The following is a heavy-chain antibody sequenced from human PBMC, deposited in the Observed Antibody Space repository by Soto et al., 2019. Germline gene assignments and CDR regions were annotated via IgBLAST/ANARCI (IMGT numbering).Heavy chain of an antibody. CDR2: INAGNGKT. CDR3: ARAGDDCSTTSCYMIDY. CDR1: GYTFTTYA. Sequence: ASVKVSCKASGYTFTTYAIHWVRQAPGQRLEWMGRINAGNGKTKYSQKFQDRVTITRDTSATTAYMELSSLTSEDTAVYYCARAGDDCSTTSCYMIDYWGQGTLVTVSS. J-gene: IGHJ4*02. D-gene: IGHD2-2*02. V-gene: IGHV1-3*01.